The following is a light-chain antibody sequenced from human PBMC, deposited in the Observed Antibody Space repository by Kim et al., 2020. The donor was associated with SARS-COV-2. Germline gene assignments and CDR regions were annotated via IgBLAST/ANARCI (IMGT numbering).Light chain of an antibody. CDR2: EVS. CDR3: CSYAGSSIVV. CDR1: SSDVGSYNL. J-gene: IGLJ2*01. Sequence: GQSITISCTGTSSDVGSYNLVSWYQQHPGKAPKLMIYEVSKRPSGVSNRFSGSKSGNTASLTISVLQAEDEADYYCCSYAGSSIVVFGGGTKLTVL. V-gene: IGLV2-23*02.